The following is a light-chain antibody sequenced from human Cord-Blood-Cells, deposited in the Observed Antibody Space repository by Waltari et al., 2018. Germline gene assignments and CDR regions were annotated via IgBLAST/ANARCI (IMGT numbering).Light chain of an antibody. CDR3: QQYGSSPWT. CDR1: QSVSSSY. CDR2: GAS. Sequence: EIVLTQSPGTLSLSPGERATLSCRASQSVSSSYLAWDQQKPGQAPRLLIYGASSRATVIPDRFSGSGSGTDFTLTISRLEPEDFAVYYCQQYGSSPWTFGQGTKVEIK. V-gene: IGKV3-20*01. J-gene: IGKJ1*01.